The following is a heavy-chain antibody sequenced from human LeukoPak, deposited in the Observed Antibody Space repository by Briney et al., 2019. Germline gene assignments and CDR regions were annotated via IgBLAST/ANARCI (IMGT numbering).Heavy chain of an antibody. D-gene: IGHD3-3*01. J-gene: IGHJ6*03. CDR3: AREVYYDFWSGPPYMDV. CDR1: GFTFDDYA. Sequence: TGGSLRLSCAASGFTFDDYAMHWVRQAPGKGLEWVSGISWNSGSIGYADSVKGRFTISRDNAKNSLYLQMNSLRAEDTAVYYCAREVYYDFWSGPPYMDVWGKGTTVTVSS. CDR2: ISWNSGSI. V-gene: IGHV3-9*01.